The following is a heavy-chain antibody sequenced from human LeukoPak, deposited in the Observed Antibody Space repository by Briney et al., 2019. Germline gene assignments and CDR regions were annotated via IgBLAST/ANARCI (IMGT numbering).Heavy chain of an antibody. J-gene: IGHJ4*02. D-gene: IGHD3-3*01. CDR1: GFTFSNYG. CDR2: IGSNGRSQ. V-gene: IGHV3-33*08. CDR3: ARDLEIGSSSYYFDY. Sequence: PGGSLRLSCAASGFTFSNYGMHWVRQAPGKGLEWVAVIGSNGRSQYYADSVKGRFTISRDNSKETLFLQMNSLRAEDTAVYYCARDLEIGSSSYYFDYWGQGTLVTVSS.